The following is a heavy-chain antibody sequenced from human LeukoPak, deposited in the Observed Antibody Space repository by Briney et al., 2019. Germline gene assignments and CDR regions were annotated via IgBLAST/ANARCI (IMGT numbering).Heavy chain of an antibody. V-gene: IGHV3-23*01. Sequence: GGSLRLSCAASGFTFSSYAMSWVRQAPGKGLEWVSLISGSGFGTYYADSVKGRFTISRDNSKNTLYLQVNSLRAEDTAVYYCAKVGYCSSTTCYTYFDYWGQGTLVTVS. D-gene: IGHD2-2*02. J-gene: IGHJ4*02. CDR1: GFTFSSYA. CDR2: ISGSGFGT. CDR3: AKVGYCSSTTCYTYFDY.